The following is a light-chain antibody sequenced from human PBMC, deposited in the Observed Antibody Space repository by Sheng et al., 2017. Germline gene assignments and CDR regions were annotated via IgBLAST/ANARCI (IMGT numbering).Light chain of an antibody. V-gene: IGLV2-14*03. CDR3: SSYTSSIPYV. CDR1: SSDVGGYNY. CDR2: DVS. Sequence: QSALTQPASVSGSPGQSITISCTGTSSDVGGYNYVSWYQQHPGKAPKLMIYDVSNRPSGVSNRFSGSKSVNTASLTISGLQAEDEADYYCSSYTSSIPYVFGTGTKVTVL. J-gene: IGLJ1*01.